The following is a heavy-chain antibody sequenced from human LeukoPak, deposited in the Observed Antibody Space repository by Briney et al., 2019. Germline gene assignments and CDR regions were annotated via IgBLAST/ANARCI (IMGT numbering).Heavy chain of an antibody. D-gene: IGHD4/OR15-4a*01. V-gene: IGHV1-8*02. J-gene: IGHJ4*02. Sequence: APVKVSCKASGYTFTGYYMHWVRQAPGQGLEWMGWINPNSGNTGYAQKFQGRVTMTRNTSISTAYMELSSLRSEDTAVYYCARAPSARRDYGTFDYWGQGTLVTVSS. CDR1: GYTFTGYY. CDR2: INPNSGNT. CDR3: ARAPSARRDYGTFDY.